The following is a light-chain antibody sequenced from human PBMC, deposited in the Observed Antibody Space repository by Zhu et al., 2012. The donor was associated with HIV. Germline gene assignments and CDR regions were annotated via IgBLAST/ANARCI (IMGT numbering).Light chain of an antibody. CDR1: QSGSSTY. J-gene: IGKJ2*01. CDR3: QQYGTSPYT. CDR2: GAS. Sequence: EVVLTQSPGTLSLSPGERGTLSCRASQSGSSTYLAWYQQKPGQAPRLLIYGASSRAPGIPDRFSGSGSGTDFTLTISRLEPEDFAVYYCQQYGTSPYTFGQGDQAGDQT. V-gene: IGKV3-20*01.